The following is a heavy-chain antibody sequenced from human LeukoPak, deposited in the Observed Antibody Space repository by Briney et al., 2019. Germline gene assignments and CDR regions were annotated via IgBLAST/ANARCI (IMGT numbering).Heavy chain of an antibody. CDR3: VRSGGY. Sequence: GGSLRLSCAASGFTFSSYAMNWVRQAPGKGLEWVANIKEDGSEKYYVDSVKGRFTISRDNAKNSLCLQMNSLRAEDTAIYYCVRSGGYWGQGTLVTVSS. D-gene: IGHD1-26*01. J-gene: IGHJ4*02. V-gene: IGHV3-7*05. CDR1: GFTFSSYA. CDR2: IKEDGSEK.